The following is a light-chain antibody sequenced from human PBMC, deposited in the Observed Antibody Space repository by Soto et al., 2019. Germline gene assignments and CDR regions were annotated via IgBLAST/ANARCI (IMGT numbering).Light chain of an antibody. CDR1: SSDVGGYNY. CDR3: SSYARSNNYNYL. V-gene: IGLV2-8*01. J-gene: IGLJ1*01. Sequence: QSVLTQPPSASGSAGQSVTISCTGTSSDVGGYNYVSWYQQHPGKAPKVMIYEVSKRPSGVPDRFSGSKSGSTASLTVSGLQAEDEADYFCSSYARSNNYNYLFGTGTKVTVL. CDR2: EVS.